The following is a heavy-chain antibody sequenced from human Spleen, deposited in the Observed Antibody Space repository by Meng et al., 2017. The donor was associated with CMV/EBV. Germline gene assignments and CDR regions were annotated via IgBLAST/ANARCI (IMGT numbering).Heavy chain of an antibody. J-gene: IGHJ4*02. Sequence: GSLRLSCTVSGGSISSSSYYWGWIRQPPGKGLEWIGNIYYSGSIYYNPSLKSRVTISVDTSQNQFSLKLSSVTAADTAVYYCARAYSSSSPPSYWGQGTLVTVSS. CDR2: IYYSGSI. D-gene: IGHD6-6*01. CDR1: GGSISSSSYY. V-gene: IGHV4-39*07. CDR3: ARAYSSSSPPSY.